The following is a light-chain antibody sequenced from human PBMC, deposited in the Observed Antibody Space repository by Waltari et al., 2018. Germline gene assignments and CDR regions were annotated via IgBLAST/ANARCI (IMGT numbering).Light chain of an antibody. J-gene: IGKJ3*01. V-gene: IGKV3-11*01. CDR3: QQRSNWPVT. CDR2: DAS. CDR1: QSVSSY. Sequence: EIVLTQSPATLSLSPGARATLSCRASQSVSSYLAWYQQKPGQAPRLLIYDASNRATGIPARFSGSGSGTDFNLTISSLEPEDFAVYYCQQRSNWPVTFGPGTKVDIK.